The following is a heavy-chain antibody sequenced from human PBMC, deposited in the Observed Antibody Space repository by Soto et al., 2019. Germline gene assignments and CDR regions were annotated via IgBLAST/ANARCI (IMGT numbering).Heavy chain of an antibody. V-gene: IGHV3-33*01. Sequence: GGSLRLSCAASGFTFSSYGMHWVRQAPGKGLEWVAVIWYDGSNKYYADSVKGRFTISRDNSKNTLYLQMNSLRAEDTAGYYCARDLKFKDIVVVPAAILYYYYGMDVWGQGTTVTVS. J-gene: IGHJ6*02. CDR3: ARDLKFKDIVVVPAAILYYYYGMDV. CDR1: GFTFSSYG. CDR2: IWYDGSNK. D-gene: IGHD2-2*01.